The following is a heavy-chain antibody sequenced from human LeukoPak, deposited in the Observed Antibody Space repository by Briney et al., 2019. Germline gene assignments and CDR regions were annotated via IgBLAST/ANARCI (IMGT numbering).Heavy chain of an antibody. CDR2: IKQDGSEK. Sequence: GGSLRLSCVASGFTFSSRDWMTWVRQAPGKGLEWVANIKQDGSEKNYVDSVKGRFTISRDNAKNSLYLQMNSLRAEDTAVYYCAREKLSYDYVWGSYRESYYFDYWGQGTLVTVSS. D-gene: IGHD3-16*02. CDR1: GFTFSSRDW. V-gene: IGHV3-7*01. CDR3: AREKLSYDYVWGSYRESYYFDY. J-gene: IGHJ4*02.